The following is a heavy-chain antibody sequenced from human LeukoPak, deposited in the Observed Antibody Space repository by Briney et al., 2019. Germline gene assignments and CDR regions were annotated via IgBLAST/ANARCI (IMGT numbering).Heavy chain of an antibody. CDR1: GYSISSGYY. J-gene: IGHJ3*02. CDR3: AREVKQQLVSFLCAFDI. CDR2: IYHSGST. D-gene: IGHD6-13*01. V-gene: IGHV4-38-2*02. Sequence: SETLSLTCAVSGYSISSGYYWGWIRQPPGKGLEWIGSIYHSGSTYYNPSLKSRVTISVDTSKNQFSLKLSSVTAADTAVYYCAREVKQQLVSFLCAFDIWGQGTMVTVSS.